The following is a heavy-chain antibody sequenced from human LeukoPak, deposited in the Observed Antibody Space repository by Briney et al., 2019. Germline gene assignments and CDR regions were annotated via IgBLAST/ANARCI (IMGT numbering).Heavy chain of an antibody. J-gene: IGHJ4*02. D-gene: IGHD3-10*01. V-gene: IGHV4-39*07. Sequence: PSKTLSLTCTVSGGSISSSSYYWGWIRQPPGKGLEWIGSIYYSGSTYYNPSLKSRVTISVDTSKNQFSLKLSSVTAADTAVYYCARPTPPYYYGSGSYFGYWGQGTLVTVSS. CDR2: IYYSGST. CDR3: ARPTPPYYYGSGSYFGY. CDR1: GGSISSSSYY.